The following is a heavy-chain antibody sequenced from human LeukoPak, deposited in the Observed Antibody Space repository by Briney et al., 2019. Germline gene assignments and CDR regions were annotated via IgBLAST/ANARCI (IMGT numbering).Heavy chain of an antibody. V-gene: IGHV4-59*01. CDR3: ARVLYGSGIAFDI. Sequence: SETLSLTCIVSGGSMNTYYWSWIRQPPGKGLEWIGYIYYSGSTNYNPSLKSRVTISVDTSKNQFSLKLSSVTAADTAVYYCARVLYGSGIAFDIWGQGTMVTVSS. D-gene: IGHD3-10*01. CDR1: GGSMNTYY. CDR2: IYYSGST. J-gene: IGHJ3*02.